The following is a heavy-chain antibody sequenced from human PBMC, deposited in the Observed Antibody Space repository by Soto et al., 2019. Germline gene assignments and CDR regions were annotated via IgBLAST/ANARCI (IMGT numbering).Heavy chain of an antibody. D-gene: IGHD6-13*01. CDR3: ARDPYSSSYYYYYGMDV. J-gene: IGHJ6*02. V-gene: IGHV6-1*01. CDR2: TYYRSKWYN. CDR1: GDSVSSNSAA. Sequence: SQTLSLTCAISGDSVSSNSAAWNWIRQSPSRGLEWLGRTYYRSKWYNDYAVSVKSRITINTDTSKNQFSLQLNSVTPEDTAVYYCARDPYSSSYYYYYGMDVWGQGTTVTVSS.